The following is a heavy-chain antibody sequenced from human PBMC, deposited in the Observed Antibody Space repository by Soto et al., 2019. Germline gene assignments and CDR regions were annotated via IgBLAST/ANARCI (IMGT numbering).Heavy chain of an antibody. CDR3: ARGYCSSTSCYRPGDYYYYMDV. D-gene: IGHD2-2*01. Sequence: ASVKVSCKASGYTFTGYYMHWVRPAPGQGLEWMGWINPNSGGTNYAQNFQGWVTMTRDTSISTAYMELSRLRSDDTAVYYCARGYCSSTSCYRPGDYYYYMDVWGKGTTVTVSS. V-gene: IGHV1-2*04. CDR2: INPNSGGT. J-gene: IGHJ6*03. CDR1: GYTFTGYY.